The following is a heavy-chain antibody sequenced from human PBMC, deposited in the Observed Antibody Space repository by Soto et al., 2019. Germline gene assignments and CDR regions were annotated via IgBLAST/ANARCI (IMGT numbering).Heavy chain of an antibody. CDR2: IIPIFGTA. Sequence: QVQLVQSGAEVKKPGSSVKVSCKASGGTFSSYAISWVRQAPGQGLEWMGGIIPIFGTANYAQKFQGRVTIPADESTSTAYMELSSLRSEDTAVYYCASYPYGDWALYWYFDLWGRGTLVTVSS. J-gene: IGHJ2*01. CDR3: ASYPYGDWALYWYFDL. CDR1: GGTFSSYA. D-gene: IGHD4-17*01. V-gene: IGHV1-69*01.